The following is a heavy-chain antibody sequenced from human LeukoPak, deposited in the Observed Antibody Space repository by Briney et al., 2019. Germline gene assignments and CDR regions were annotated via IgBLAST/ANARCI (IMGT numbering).Heavy chain of an antibody. V-gene: IGHV3-30*04. CDR3: AKDIRRGYNFGYDQFAY. Sequence: PGGSLRLSCAASGFTFSSYAMHWVRQAPGKGLEWVAVISYDGSNKYYADSVKGRFTISRDNSKNTLYLQMNSLRAEDTAVYYCAKDIRRGYNFGYDQFAYWGQGILVTVSS. J-gene: IGHJ4*02. D-gene: IGHD5-18*01. CDR1: GFTFSSYA. CDR2: ISYDGSNK.